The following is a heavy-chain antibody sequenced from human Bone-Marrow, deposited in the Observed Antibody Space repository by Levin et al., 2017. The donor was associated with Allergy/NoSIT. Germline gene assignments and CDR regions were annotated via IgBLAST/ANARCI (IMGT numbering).Heavy chain of an antibody. CDR3: ARLGGLLLQSPFDY. CDR1: GYSFTNYW. CDR2: IYPGDSDT. D-gene: IGHD3-22*01. Sequence: PGESLKISCKGSGYSFTNYWIAWLRQMPGKGMEWVGIIYPGDSDTRYSPSFQGQVTISADKSINTAYLHWSSLKASDTAMFYCARLGGLLLQSPFDYWGQGTLISVSS. J-gene: IGHJ4*02. V-gene: IGHV5-51*01.